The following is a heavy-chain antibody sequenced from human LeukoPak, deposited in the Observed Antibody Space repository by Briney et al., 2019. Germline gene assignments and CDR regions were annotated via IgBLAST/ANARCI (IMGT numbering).Heavy chain of an antibody. V-gene: IGHV3-30-3*01. J-gene: IGHJ6*03. D-gene: IGHD2-2*02. CDR2: ISYDGSNK. CDR3: AREYLYYYYMDV. Sequence: GGSLRLSCAASGFTFSGYAMHWVRQAPGKGLEWVAVISYDGSNKYYADSVKGRFTISRDNSKNTLYLQMNSLRAEDTAVYYCAREYLYYYYMDVWGKGTTVTVSS. CDR1: GFTFSGYA.